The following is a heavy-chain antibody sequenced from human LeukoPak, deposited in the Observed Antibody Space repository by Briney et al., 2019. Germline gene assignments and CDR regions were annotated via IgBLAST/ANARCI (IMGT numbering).Heavy chain of an antibody. CDR3: ARVRLDSGTYSLYY. V-gene: IGHV3-48*01. CDR2: ISGRSSTK. Sequence: GGSLRLSCAASGFTFSSYSMNWVRQAPGKGLEWVSYISGRSSTKYYADSVKGRFTISRDNAENSLYLQMNSLKVEDTAVYYCARVRLDSGTYSLYYWGQGTLVTVSS. CDR1: GFTFSSYS. D-gene: IGHD3-10*01. J-gene: IGHJ4*02.